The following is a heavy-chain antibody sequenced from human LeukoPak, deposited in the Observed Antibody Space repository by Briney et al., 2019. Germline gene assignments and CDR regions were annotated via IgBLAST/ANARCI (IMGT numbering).Heavy chain of an antibody. Sequence: GGSLRLSCEASGFTLSTYWMNWVRQVPGKGLDWVANINPDGSGKRYVDSVKGRFTIARDNADNPLSLQMNSLRAEDTAVYYCASWGAGGNSWGQGTLVSVSS. D-gene: IGHD3-16*01. J-gene: IGHJ4*02. V-gene: IGHV3-7*01. CDR1: GFTLSTYW. CDR2: INPDGSGK. CDR3: ASWGAGGNS.